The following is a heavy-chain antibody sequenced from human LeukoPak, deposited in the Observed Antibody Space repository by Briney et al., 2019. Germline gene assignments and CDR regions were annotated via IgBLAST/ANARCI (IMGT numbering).Heavy chain of an antibody. CDR3: AKGTIAASGTGDYFDN. V-gene: IGHV3-23*01. CDR2: ISPGGGTT. D-gene: IGHD6-13*01. J-gene: IGHJ4*02. Sequence: GGSLRLSCAVSGFTFSNEAMGWVRQLRGGGLEWVSTISPGGGTTYYAESMKGRFTISRDNSKSTLYLEMNSLRVEDTAVYYCAKGTIAASGTGDYFDNWGQGTLVTVSS. CDR1: GFTFSNEA.